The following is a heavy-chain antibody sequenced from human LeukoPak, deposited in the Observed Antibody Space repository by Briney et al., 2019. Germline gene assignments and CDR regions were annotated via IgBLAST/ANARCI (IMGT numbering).Heavy chain of an antibody. V-gene: IGHV3-21*01. D-gene: IGHD6-19*01. J-gene: IGHJ4*02. CDR3: ARVTGSSGWN. Sequence: PGGSLRLSCAASGFTFSSYSMNWVRQAPGKGLEWVSSISRSSYIYYADSVKGRFTISRDNAKSSLYLQMNSLRAEDTAVYYCARVTGSSGWNWGQGTLVTVSS. CDR2: ISRSSYI. CDR1: GFTFSSYS.